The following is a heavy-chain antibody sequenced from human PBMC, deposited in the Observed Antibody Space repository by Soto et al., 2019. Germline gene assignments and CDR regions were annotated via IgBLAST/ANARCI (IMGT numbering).Heavy chain of an antibody. Sequence: EVQLVESGGGLVQPGGSLRLSCAASGFTFSDHYMDWVRQAPGKGLEWVGRIRNKANSYTTDYAASVQGRFTISRDDSKYSLYLQMNSLKTEDTAMYYCASGTFSLPWGQGTLVTVSS. V-gene: IGHV3-72*01. CDR1: GFTFSDHY. J-gene: IGHJ5*02. CDR2: IRNKANSYTT. CDR3: ASGTFSLP. D-gene: IGHD3-3*02.